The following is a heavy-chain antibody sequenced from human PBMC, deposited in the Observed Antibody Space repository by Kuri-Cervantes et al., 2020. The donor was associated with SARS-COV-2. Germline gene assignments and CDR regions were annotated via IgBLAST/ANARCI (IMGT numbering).Heavy chain of an antibody. CDR1: GGSISSHY. CDR3: ARVGQWLVVRGVFDI. D-gene: IGHD6-19*01. Sequence: SETLSLTCTVAGGSISSHYWSWIRQPPGKGLEWIGYIYTSGSTYYNPSLKSRVTISVDTSKDQFSLKLSSVTAADTAVYYCARVGQWLVVRGVFDIWGQGTMVTVSS. CDR2: IYTSGST. J-gene: IGHJ3*02. V-gene: IGHV4-4*08.